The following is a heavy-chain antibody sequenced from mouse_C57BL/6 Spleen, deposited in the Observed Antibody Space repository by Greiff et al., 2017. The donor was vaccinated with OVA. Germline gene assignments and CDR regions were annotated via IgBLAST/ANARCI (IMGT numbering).Heavy chain of an antibody. J-gene: IGHJ4*01. Sequence: QVQLQQPGAELVMPGASVKLSCKASGYTFTSYWMHWVKQRPGQGLEWIGEIDPSDSYTNYNQKFKGKSTLTVDKSSSTAYMQLSSLTSEDSAVYDCARWGGGYVAMDYWGQGTSVTVSS. CDR1: GYTFTSYW. CDR2: IDPSDSYT. CDR3: ARWGGGYVAMDY. D-gene: IGHD3-1*01. V-gene: IGHV1-69*01.